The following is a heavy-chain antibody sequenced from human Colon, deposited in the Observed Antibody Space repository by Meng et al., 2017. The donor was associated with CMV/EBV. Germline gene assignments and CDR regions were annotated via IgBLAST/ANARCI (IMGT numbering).Heavy chain of an antibody. Sequence: GESLKISCAASGLSVSESAMNWVRQAPGKGLEWVGRIRSKANFNAEAYTESMRGRVTISRDDSKNVAYLLLHNLKVEDTAIYYCATLISGSEDYWGRGTLVTVSS. CDR2: IRSKANFNAE. D-gene: IGHD5-12*01. V-gene: IGHV3-73*01. CDR1: GLSVSESA. CDR3: ATLISGSEDY. J-gene: IGHJ4*02.